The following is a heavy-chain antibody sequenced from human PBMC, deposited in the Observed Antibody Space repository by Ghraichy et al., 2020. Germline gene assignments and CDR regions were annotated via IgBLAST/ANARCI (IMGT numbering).Heavy chain of an antibody. J-gene: IGHJ4*02. CDR2: IDTDGGVT. Sequence: GGSLRLSCAGSGFAFNAYWMSWVRQPPGKGLIWVARIDTDGGVTKYADSVKGRFTFSRDNAKNTLYLQMNSLTVDDTAVYYCTRLGGSNWHDYWGQGTLVTVSS. CDR3: TRLGGSNWHDY. CDR1: GFAFNAYW. V-gene: IGHV3-74*03. D-gene: IGHD6-13*01.